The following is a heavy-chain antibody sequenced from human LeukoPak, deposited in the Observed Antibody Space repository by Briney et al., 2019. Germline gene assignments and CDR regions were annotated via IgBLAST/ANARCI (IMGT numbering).Heavy chain of an antibody. CDR2: IGPSGDKT. CDR1: GFTFNIHG. Sequence: PGGSLSLSCAASGFTFNIHGMNWVRQAPGKGPEWVSGIGPSGDKTYYADSVKGRFTITRDNSKSTVYLQMNSLRAEDTAVYYCARVEASGYDYGAFDYWGQGTLVTVSS. V-gene: IGHV3-23*01. CDR3: ARVEASGYDYGAFDY. J-gene: IGHJ4*02. D-gene: IGHD5-12*01.